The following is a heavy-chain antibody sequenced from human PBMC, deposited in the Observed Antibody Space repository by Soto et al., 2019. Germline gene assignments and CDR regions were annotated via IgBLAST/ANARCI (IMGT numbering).Heavy chain of an antibody. CDR3: ARDFSNMVRDGSYFDY. CDR2: IWYDGSNK. CDR1: GFTFSSYG. V-gene: IGHV3-33*01. Sequence: GGSLRLSCAASGFTFSSYGMHWVRQAPGKGLEWVAVIWYDGSNKYYADSVKGRFTISRDNSKNTLYLQMNSLRAEDTAVYYCARDFSNMVRDGSYFDYWAQGTLVTVSS. J-gene: IGHJ4*02. D-gene: IGHD5-18*01.